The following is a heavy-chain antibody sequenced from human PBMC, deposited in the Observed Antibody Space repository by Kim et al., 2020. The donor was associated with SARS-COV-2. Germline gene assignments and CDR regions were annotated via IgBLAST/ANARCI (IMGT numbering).Heavy chain of an antibody. CDR2: ISGSGGST. Sequence: GGSLRLSCAASGFTFSSYAMSWVRQAPGKGLEWVSAISGSGGSTYYADSVKGRFTISRDNSKNTLYLQMNSLRAEDTAVYYCAKDPYGSGSYYIEDVWGQGTTVTVSS. CDR3: AKDPYGSGSYYIEDV. CDR1: GFTFSSYA. V-gene: IGHV3-23*01. J-gene: IGHJ6*02. D-gene: IGHD3-10*01.